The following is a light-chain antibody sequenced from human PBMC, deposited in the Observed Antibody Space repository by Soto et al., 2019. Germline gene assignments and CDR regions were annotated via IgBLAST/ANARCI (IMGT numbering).Light chain of an antibody. CDR3: QQYTGPPTT. Sequence: IVMTQSPLSRPVTHVDPASISCTASQSVSSNLAWYQQKPGQAPRLLIYGASARAAGIPDRFSGSGSGTDFTLTITRLEPEDSAVYFCQQYTGPPTTSGQGTRLEIK. CDR2: GAS. V-gene: IGKV3-20*01. J-gene: IGKJ5*01. CDR1: QSVSSN.